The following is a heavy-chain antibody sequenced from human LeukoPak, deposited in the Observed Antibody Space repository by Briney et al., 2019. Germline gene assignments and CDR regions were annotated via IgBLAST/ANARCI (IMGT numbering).Heavy chain of an antibody. D-gene: IGHD2-2*01. J-gene: IGHJ4*02. CDR3: AITAQYCSSTSCSDY. CDR1: GGSVSSGSYF. CDR2: IYDSGRT. V-gene: IGHV4-61*01. Sequence: SETLSLTCTVSGGSVSSGSYFWTWIRQSPGKRLEYVGYIYDSGRTNYNPSLKSRVTISKDKSKNQFSLKLSSVTAADTAVYYCAITAQYCSSTSCSDYWGQGTLVTVSS.